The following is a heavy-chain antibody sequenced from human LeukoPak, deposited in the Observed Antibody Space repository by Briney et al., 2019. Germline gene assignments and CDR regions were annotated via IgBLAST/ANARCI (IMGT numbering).Heavy chain of an antibody. D-gene: IGHD1-26*01. CDR3: AGGSYYVYYYGMDV. Sequence: PSQTLSLTCTVSGGSISSGGYSWSWIRQPPGKGLEWIGYIYHSGSTNYNPSLKSRVTISVDTSKNQVSLKLSSVTAADTAVYYCAGGSYYVYYYGMDVWGQGTTVTVSS. V-gene: IGHV4-30-2*01. CDR2: IYHSGST. CDR1: GGSISSGGYS. J-gene: IGHJ6*02.